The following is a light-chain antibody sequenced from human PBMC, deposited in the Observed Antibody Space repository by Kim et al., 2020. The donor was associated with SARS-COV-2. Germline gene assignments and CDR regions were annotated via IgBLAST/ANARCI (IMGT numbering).Light chain of an antibody. Sequence: EIVMTQSPATLSVSPGERATLSCRASQSVSSNLAWYQQKPGQAPRLLIYGASTRATGIPARFTGSGSGTEFTLTISSLQPADFAVYYCQQYNNWYTFGQGTKLEI. CDR2: GAS. V-gene: IGKV3-15*01. CDR3: QQYNNWYT. J-gene: IGKJ2*01. CDR1: QSVSSN.